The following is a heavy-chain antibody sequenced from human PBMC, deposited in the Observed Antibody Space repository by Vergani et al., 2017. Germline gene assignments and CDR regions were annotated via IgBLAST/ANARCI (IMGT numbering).Heavy chain of an antibody. CDR1: FDSIRNLY. V-gene: IGHV4-59*11. CDR2: LSTTGGA. D-gene: IGHD6-13*01. J-gene: IGHJ5*02. CDR3: AGDTHSWQRADR. Sequence: QVQLQESGPGLVKSSETLSLTCSVSFDSIRNLYCNWIRQPPGKVLEWIGSLSTTGGATHASHNPSLKSRVSISVDTSKSQFSLRLTSVTAADSAIYYCAGDTHSWQRADRWGQGLLVSVSS.